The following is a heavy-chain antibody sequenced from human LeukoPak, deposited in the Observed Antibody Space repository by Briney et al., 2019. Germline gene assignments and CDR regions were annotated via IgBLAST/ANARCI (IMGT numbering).Heavy chain of an antibody. Sequence: GKSLSLSCAASGFIFRNYPIHWVRQAPGKGLEWVSMISSDGGNQHYADAVRGRFVISRDNSKNVVFLHMNSLRPEDTAMYYCARDYHFYYYDNNAHTFDFRGQGTMVTVSS. CDR2: ISSDGGNQ. J-gene: IGHJ3*01. CDR1: GFIFRNYP. CDR3: ARDYHFYYYDNNAHTFDF. D-gene: IGHD3-22*01. V-gene: IGHV3-30*09.